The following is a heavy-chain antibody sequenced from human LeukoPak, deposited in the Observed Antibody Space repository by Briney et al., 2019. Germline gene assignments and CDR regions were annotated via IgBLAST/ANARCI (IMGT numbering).Heavy chain of an antibody. D-gene: IGHD3-10*01. CDR3: AREGVHPPQPFD. Sequence: PSQTLSLTCTVSGGSISSGGYYRSWIRQHPGKGLXXXGXXXXSGXXXXXPSXKSRVTISVDTSKNQFSLKLSSVTAADTAVYYCAREGVHPPQPFD. V-gene: IGHV4-31*03. CDR2: XXXSGXX. J-gene: IGHJ2*01. CDR1: GGSISSGGYY.